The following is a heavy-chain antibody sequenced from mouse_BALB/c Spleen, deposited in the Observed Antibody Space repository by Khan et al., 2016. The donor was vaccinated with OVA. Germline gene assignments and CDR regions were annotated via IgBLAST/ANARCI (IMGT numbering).Heavy chain of an antibody. CDR1: GYTFTDYV. CDR2: IYPGSGST. CDR3: ASYDYEYYAMGY. Sequence: QVQLQQSGPELVKPGASVKMSCKASGYTFTDYVISWVKQRTGQGLEWIGEIYPGSGSTYYNEKFKGKATLTADKSSNTAYMQLSSLTSEDSAVYFCASYDYEYYAMGYWGQGTSVTVSS. D-gene: IGHD2-4*01. J-gene: IGHJ4*01. V-gene: IGHV1-77*01.